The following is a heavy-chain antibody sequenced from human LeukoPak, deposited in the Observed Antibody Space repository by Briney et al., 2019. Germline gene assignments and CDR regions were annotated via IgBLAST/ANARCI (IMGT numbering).Heavy chain of an antibody. CDR2: IIPISGTA. CDR1: GGTFSSYA. D-gene: IGHD1-26*01. CDR3: ARVEGANSFDY. Sequence: GASVKVSCKASGGTFSSYAISWVRQAPGQGLEWMGGIIPISGTANYAQKFQGRVTITTDESTSTAYMELSSLRSEDTAVYYCARVEGANSFDYWGQGTLVTVSS. J-gene: IGHJ4*02. V-gene: IGHV1-69*05.